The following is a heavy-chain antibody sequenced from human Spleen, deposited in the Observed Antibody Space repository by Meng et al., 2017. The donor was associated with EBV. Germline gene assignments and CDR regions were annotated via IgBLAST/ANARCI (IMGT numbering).Heavy chain of an antibody. Sequence: QGKLQEAGPGLVKTSQTLSLTCAVSDGSISSGGFYWSWIRQPPGKGLEWIGYIYYSGSTYYNPSLKSRVTISVDTSKNQFSLKLSSVTAADTAVYYCAREMAGIIDYWGQGTLVTVSS. J-gene: IGHJ4*02. V-gene: IGHV4-30-4*01. CDR2: IYYSGST. D-gene: IGHD5-24*01. CDR3: AREMAGIIDY. CDR1: DGSISSGGFY.